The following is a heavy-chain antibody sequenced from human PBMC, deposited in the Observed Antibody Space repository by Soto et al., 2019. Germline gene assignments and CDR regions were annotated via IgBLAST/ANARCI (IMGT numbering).Heavy chain of an antibody. J-gene: IGHJ4*02. CDR3: ARERPRTGTTSYFDY. Sequence: SVKVSCKASGGTFSSYAISWVRQAPGQGLEWMGGIIPIFGTANYAQKFQGRVTITADESTSTAYMELSSLRSEDTAVYYCARERPRTGTTSYFDYWGQGTLVTVS. V-gene: IGHV1-69*13. D-gene: IGHD1-1*01. CDR1: GGTFSSYA. CDR2: IIPIFGTA.